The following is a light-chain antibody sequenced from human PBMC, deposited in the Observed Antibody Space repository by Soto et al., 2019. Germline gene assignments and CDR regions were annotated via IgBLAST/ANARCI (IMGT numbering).Light chain of an antibody. V-gene: IGKV3-20*01. CDR2: RAS. CDR3: HQYGSSPYT. Sequence: DIVLTQSPVTLSLSPGEGATLSCRASQSLTSSSLAWYQQKPGQAPTLLIFRASNRATGVPDRFSASESGTDFTLTISSLDPEDFALYLCHQYGSSPYTFGQGTKLEMK. CDR1: QSLTSSS. J-gene: IGKJ2*01.